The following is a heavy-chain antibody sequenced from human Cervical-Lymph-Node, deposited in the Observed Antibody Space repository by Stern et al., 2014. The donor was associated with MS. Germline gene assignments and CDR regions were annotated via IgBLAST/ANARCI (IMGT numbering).Heavy chain of an antibody. CDR1: GGTFSSYA. CDR3: ARAYSGXXXXXXX. J-gene: IGHJ5*01. V-gene: IGHV1-69*01. Sequence: QVQLXXXGAEVKKPGSSVKVSCKASGGTFSSYAISWVRQAPGQGLEWMGGIIPIVGTANYAQKFQGRVTITADESTNTAYLELSSLRXXXTXXXYCARAYSGXXXXXXXWG. D-gene: IGHD4-11*01. CDR2: IIPIVGTA.